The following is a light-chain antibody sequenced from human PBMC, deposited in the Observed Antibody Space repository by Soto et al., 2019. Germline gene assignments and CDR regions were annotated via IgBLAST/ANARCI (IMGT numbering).Light chain of an antibody. V-gene: IGKV1-39*01. CDR3: QQSYSTRWT. Sequence: DIQMTQSPSSLSASVGDRVTITCRASQSISSYLNWYQQKPGKAPKILIYAASSLQSGVPSRFSGSGSVTDFTLTISSLQPEDFATYYCQQSYSTRWTFGQGTKVEIK. CDR1: QSISSY. CDR2: AAS. J-gene: IGKJ1*01.